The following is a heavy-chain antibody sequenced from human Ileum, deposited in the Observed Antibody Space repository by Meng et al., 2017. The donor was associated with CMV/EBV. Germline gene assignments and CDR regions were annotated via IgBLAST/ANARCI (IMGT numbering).Heavy chain of an antibody. J-gene: IGHJ4*02. Sequence: LHVQDSGPAPVNPRGPLALTRTAPWCPTTSSTYFWGWTRQPPGKGLEWIGIVYYSGTPYYNPSLKSRVNMSIDTSKNRFSLKLSSATAADTAVYYCARNVGFYSSQIAYWGQGALVTVSS. D-gene: IGHD3-3*01. CDR1: WCPTTSSTYF. V-gene: IGHV4-39*07. CDR2: VYYSGTP. CDR3: ARNVGFYSSQIAY.